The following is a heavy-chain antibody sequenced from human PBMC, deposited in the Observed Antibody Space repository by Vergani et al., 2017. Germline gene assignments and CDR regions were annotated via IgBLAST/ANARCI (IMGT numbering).Heavy chain of an antibody. CDR3: ARGRGYSSSWHNWFDP. Sequence: QVQLQQWGAGLLKPSETLSLTCAVYGGSFSGYYWSWIRQPPGKGLEWIGEINHSGSTNYNPSLKSRVTISVDTSKNQSSLKLSSVTAADTAVYYCARGRGYSSSWHNWFDPWGQGTLVTVSS. CDR1: GGSFSGYY. V-gene: IGHV4-34*01. D-gene: IGHD6-13*01. J-gene: IGHJ5*02. CDR2: INHSGST.